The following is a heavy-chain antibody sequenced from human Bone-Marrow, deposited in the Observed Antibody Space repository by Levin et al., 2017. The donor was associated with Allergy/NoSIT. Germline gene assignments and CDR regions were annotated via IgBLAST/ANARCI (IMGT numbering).Heavy chain of an antibody. CDR1: GYSFTXYW. V-gene: IGHV5-51*01. Sequence: GESLKISCKGSGYSFTXYWIGCVXXXXXKGLEWMGIIYPGDSDSRYSPSFQGQVTISADKSISTAYLQWSSLKASDTAMYYCARLSSSWSLRDYFDYWGQGTLVTVSS. D-gene: IGHD6-13*01. J-gene: IGHJ4*02. CDR3: ARLSSSWSLRDYFDY. CDR2: IYPGDSDS.